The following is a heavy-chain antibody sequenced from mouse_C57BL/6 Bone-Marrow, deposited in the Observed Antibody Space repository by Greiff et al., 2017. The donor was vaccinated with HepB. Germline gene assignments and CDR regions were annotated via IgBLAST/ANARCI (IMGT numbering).Heavy chain of an antibody. V-gene: IGHV1-64*01. CDR2: IHPNSGST. CDR1: GYTFTSYW. CDR3: ARRDSSGYYYAMDY. D-gene: IGHD3-2*01. J-gene: IGHJ4*01. Sequence: VQLQQPGAELVKPGASVKLSCKASGYTFTSYWMHWVKQRPGQGLEWIGMIHPNSGSTKYNEKFKSKATLTVDKSSSTAYMQLSSLTSEDSAVYYCARRDSSGYYYAMDYWGQGTSVTVSS.